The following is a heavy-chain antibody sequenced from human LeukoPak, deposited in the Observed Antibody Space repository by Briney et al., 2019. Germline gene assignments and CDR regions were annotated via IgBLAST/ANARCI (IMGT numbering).Heavy chain of an antibody. CDR3: ARTYCIGDCYSSPIWFDP. D-gene: IGHD2-21*02. CDR1: GASISSSTSY. V-gene: IGHV4-39*07. Sequence: PSETLSFTCSVSGASISSSTSYWGWIRQPPGTRLEWIATIYFSRSTSYNSSLKTRVTISIDTSKNQFSLKLSSVTAADTAVYYCARTYCIGDCYSSPIWFDPWGQGTLVSVSS. CDR2: IYFSRST. J-gene: IGHJ5*02.